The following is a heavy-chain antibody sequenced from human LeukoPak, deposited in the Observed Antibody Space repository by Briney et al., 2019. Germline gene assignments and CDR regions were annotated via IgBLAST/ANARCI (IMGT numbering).Heavy chain of an antibody. J-gene: IGHJ4*02. Sequence: SETLSLTCTVSGGSISSYYWSWIRQPPGRGLEWVGSIYHSGSTYYNPSLKSRVTISVDTSKNQFSLKLSSVTAADTAVYYCARQPRDSSIWYGSFGRGSAVDSWGQGTLVTVSS. D-gene: IGHD6-13*01. CDR1: GGSISSYY. V-gene: IGHV4-59*04. CDR2: IYHSGST. CDR3: ARQPRDSSIWYGSFGRGSAVDS.